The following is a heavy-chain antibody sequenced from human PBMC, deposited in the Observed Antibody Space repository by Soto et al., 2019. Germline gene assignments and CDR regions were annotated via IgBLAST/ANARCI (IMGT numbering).Heavy chain of an antibody. CDR2: ISGSGGST. CDR3: AKSRGVVVILGAFDI. CDR1: GFTFSSYA. D-gene: IGHD2-21*01. Sequence: GGSLRLSCAASGFTFSSYAMSWVRQAPGKGLEWVSAISGSGGSTYYADSVKGRFTISRDSSKNTLDLQMNSLRAEDTAVYYCAKSRGVVVILGAFDIWGQGTMVTVSS. V-gene: IGHV3-23*01. J-gene: IGHJ3*02.